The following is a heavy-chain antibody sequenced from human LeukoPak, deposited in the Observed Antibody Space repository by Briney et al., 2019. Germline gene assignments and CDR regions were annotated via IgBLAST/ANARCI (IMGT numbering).Heavy chain of an antibody. CDR2: INPSGGST. J-gene: IGHJ4*02. CDR1: GYTFTSYY. D-gene: IGHD3-16*02. CDR3: ARDIDEGGAISGDY. V-gene: IGHV1-46*01. Sequence: ASVKVSCKASGYTFTSYYMHWVRQAPGQGLEWMGIINPSGGSTNYAQKLQGRVAMTTDTSTSTAYMELRSLRSDDTAVYYCARDIDEGGAISGDYWGQGTLVTVSS.